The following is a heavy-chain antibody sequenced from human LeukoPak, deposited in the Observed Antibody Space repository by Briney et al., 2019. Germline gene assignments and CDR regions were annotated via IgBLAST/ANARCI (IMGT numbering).Heavy chain of an antibody. CDR1: GGSISSSNW. CDR3: ARAFSSSSFYFNY. CDR2: IYRSGST. V-gene: IGHV4-4*02. Sequence: PSETLSLTCAVSGGSISSSNWWSWVRQPPGKGLEWIGEIYRSGSTNYNPSLKSRVTISVDTSKNQFSLKLSSVTAADTAVYYCARAFSSSSFYFNYWGQGTLVTVSS. D-gene: IGHD6-6*01. J-gene: IGHJ4*02.